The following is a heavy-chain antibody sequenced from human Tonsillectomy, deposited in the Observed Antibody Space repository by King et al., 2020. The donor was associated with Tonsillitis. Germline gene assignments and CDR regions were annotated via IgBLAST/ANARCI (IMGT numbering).Heavy chain of an antibody. CDR2: ISTYNGKT. D-gene: IGHD3-10*01. V-gene: IGHV1-18*01. CDR1: GYSFTNYG. J-gene: IGHJ6*03. CDR3: ARYLYYYYGSGSSDYYYMDV. Sequence: VQLVESGAEVKKPGASVKVSCKASGYSFTNYGISWVRQAPGQGLEWMGWISTYNGKTNYAQKLQGRVTMTTDTSTSTAYMELRSLRSDDTAVYYCARYLYYYYGSGSSDYYYMDVWGKGTTVTVSS.